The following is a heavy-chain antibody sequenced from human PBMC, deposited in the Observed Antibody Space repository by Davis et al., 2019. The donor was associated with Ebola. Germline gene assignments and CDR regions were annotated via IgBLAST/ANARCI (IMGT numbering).Heavy chain of an antibody. D-gene: IGHD5-12*01. V-gene: IGHV3-21*01. CDR2: ISSSGTYI. J-gene: IGHJ3*02. CDR3: ARDLGGIEWLLTDAFDI. CDR1: GFTFNSYN. Sequence: GESLKISCAASGFTFNSYNINWVRQAPGKGLEWVSSISSSGTYIFYADSVKGRFTISRDNAKNSLFLQMNSLRVEDTAMYFCARDLGGIEWLLTDAFDIWGQGTMVTVSS.